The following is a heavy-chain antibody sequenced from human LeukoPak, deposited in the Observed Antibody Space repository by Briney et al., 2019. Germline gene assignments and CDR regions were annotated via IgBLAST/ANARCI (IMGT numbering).Heavy chain of an antibody. Sequence: ASVTVSCKASGYTFTGYYMHWVRQAPGQGLEWMGWINPNSGGTNYAQKFQGRATMPRDTSISTAYMELSRLRSDDTAVYYCARGHPFSSSWPHDYWGQGTLVTVSS. D-gene: IGHD6-13*01. J-gene: IGHJ4*02. CDR1: GYTFTGYY. CDR2: INPNSGGT. V-gene: IGHV1-2*02. CDR3: ARGHPFSSSWPHDY.